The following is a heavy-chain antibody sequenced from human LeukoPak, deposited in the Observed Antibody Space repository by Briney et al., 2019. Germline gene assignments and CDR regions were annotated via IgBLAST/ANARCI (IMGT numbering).Heavy chain of an antibody. CDR3: ARTSDYYDSSGYRLSSARFDY. V-gene: IGHV3-30-3*01. J-gene: IGHJ4*02. CDR2: ISYDGSNK. Sequence: GRSLRLSCAASGFTFSSYAMHWVRQAPGKGLEWVAVISYDGSNKYYADSVKGRFTISRDNSKNTLYLQMNSLRAEDTAVYYCARTSDYYDSSGYRLSSARFDYWGQGTLVTVSS. CDR1: GFTFSSYA. D-gene: IGHD3-22*01.